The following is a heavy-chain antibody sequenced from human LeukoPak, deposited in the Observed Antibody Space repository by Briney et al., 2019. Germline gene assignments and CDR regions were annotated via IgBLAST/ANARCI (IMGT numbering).Heavy chain of an antibody. Sequence: SETLSLTCTVSGGSISSYYWSWIRQPPGKGLEWIGYIYYSGSTYYNPSLKSRVTISVDTSKNQFSLKLSSVTAADTAVYYCARGVVGYDFWSGNSGGPFDYWGQGTLVTVSS. CDR2: IYYSGST. D-gene: IGHD3-3*01. CDR1: GGSISSYY. CDR3: ARGVVGYDFWSGNSGGPFDY. V-gene: IGHV4-59*06. J-gene: IGHJ4*02.